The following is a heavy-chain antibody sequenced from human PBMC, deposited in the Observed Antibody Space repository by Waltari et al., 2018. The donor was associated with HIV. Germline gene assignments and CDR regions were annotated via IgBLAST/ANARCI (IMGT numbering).Heavy chain of an antibody. J-gene: IGHJ3*02. CDR1: GYSISNGYY. CDR3: ARHTAMVSGAAFEI. V-gene: IGHV4-38-2*01. D-gene: IGHD5-18*01. Sequence: QVQLQESGPGLVKPSETLSLTCAVSGYSISNGYYWGWIRQPPGKGLEWLGNIYHRGSTYYNPSLNSRVYISVDTTKNEVSLKLSSVTAADTAVYYCARHTAMVSGAAFEIWGQGTMVSVSS. CDR2: IYHRGST.